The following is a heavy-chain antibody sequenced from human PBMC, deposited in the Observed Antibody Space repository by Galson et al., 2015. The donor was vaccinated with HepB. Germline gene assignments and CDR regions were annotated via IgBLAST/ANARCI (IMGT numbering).Heavy chain of an antibody. CDR3: ARDSSRRTVDP. CDR2: ISSSSSTI. D-gene: IGHD6-13*01. Sequence: SLRLSCAASGFTFSSYSMNWVRQAPGKGLEWVSYISSSSSTIYYADSVKGRFTISRDNAKNSLYLQMNSLRAEDTAVYYCARDSSRRTVDPWGQGTLVTVSS. J-gene: IGHJ5*02. V-gene: IGHV3-48*01. CDR1: GFTFSSYS.